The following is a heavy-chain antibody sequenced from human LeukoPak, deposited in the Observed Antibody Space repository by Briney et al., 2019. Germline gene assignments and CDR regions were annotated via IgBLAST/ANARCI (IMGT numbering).Heavy chain of an antibody. Sequence: PGGSLRLSWAASGFTFSSYGMHWVRQAPGKGLEWVAIISYDGSNKYYADSVQGRFTISRDNSKNTLYLQMNSLRAEDTAVYYCAKDLGGGSGCYDLWGRGTLVTVSS. CDR3: AKDLGGGSGCYDL. V-gene: IGHV3-30*18. CDR1: GFTFSSYG. CDR2: ISYDGSNK. J-gene: IGHJ2*01. D-gene: IGHD6-19*01.